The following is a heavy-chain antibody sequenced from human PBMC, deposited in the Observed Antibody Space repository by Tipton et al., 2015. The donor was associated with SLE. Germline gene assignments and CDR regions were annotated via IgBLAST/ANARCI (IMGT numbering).Heavy chain of an antibody. J-gene: IGHJ1*01. CDR3: ARGSTGIAAASALEH. Sequence: SLRLSCAASGFTFSSYAMHWVRQAPGKGLEWVALISYDGSNKYFADSVKGRFTISRDNSKNTLYLQMNRLRPEDTAVYYCARGSTGIAAASALEHWGQGTLVTVSS. V-gene: IGHV3-30*04. CDR2: ISYDGSNK. CDR1: GFTFSSYA. D-gene: IGHD6-13*01.